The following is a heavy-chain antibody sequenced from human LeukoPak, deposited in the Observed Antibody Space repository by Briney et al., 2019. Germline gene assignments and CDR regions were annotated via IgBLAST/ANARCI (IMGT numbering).Heavy chain of an antibody. CDR3: ARDRWTPGY. CDR2: IKQDGSEK. D-gene: IGHD2-15*01. CDR1: GFTFSSYW. J-gene: IGHJ4*02. Sequence: GGSLRLSCAASGFTFSSYWMTWVRQAPGKGLEWVANIKQDGSEKYYVDSVKGRFTISRDNAKNSLYLQMNRLRAEATAVHYWARDRWTPGYWGQGTLVTVSS. V-gene: IGHV3-7*01.